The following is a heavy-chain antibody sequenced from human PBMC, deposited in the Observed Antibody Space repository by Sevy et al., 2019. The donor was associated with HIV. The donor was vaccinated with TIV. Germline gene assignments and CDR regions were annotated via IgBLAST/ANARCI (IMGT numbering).Heavy chain of an antibody. Sequence: ASVKVSCKASGYTFTSYDINWVRQATGQGLEWMGWMNPNSGNTGYAQKFQGRVTMTRNTSISTAYMKLSSLRSEDTAVYYCARGPGIAKIYYYYGMDVWGQGTTVTVSS. J-gene: IGHJ6*02. CDR3: ARGPGIAKIYYYYGMDV. D-gene: IGHD6-13*01. CDR1: GYTFTSYD. V-gene: IGHV1-8*01. CDR2: MNPNSGNT.